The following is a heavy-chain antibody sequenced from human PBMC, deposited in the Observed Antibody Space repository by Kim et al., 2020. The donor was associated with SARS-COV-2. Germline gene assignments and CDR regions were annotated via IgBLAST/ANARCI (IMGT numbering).Heavy chain of an antibody. Sequence: ASVKVSCKASGYTFTGYYVHWVRQAPGQGLEWMGRINPNSGDTNYAQKFQGRVTMTTDTSINTAYMELSSLRSDDTAVYYCAREREIEGAARPLDYWGQGTLVSVSS. V-gene: IGHV1-2*06. CDR2: INPNSGDT. CDR3: AREREIEGAARPLDY. J-gene: IGHJ4*02. CDR1: GYTFTGYY. D-gene: IGHD1-26*01.